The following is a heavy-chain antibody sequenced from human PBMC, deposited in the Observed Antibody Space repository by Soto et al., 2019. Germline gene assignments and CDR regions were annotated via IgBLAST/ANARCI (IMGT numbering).Heavy chain of an antibody. Sequence: SVKVSCKASGGTFSSYAISWVRQAPGQGLEWMGGIIPIFGTANYAQKFQGRVTIPADKSTSTAYMELSRLRSEDTAVYYCARDRAMTSGGVIAYYNCMDVWRQGTTVTVAS. V-gene: IGHV1-69*06. CDR2: IIPIFGTA. J-gene: IGHJ6*02. CDR1: GGTFSSYA. D-gene: IGHD3-16*02. CDR3: ARDRAMTSGGVIAYYNCMDV.